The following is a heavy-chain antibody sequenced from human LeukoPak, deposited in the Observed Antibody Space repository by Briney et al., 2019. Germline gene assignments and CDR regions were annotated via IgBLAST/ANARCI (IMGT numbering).Heavy chain of an antibody. CDR2: INWNAGST. J-gene: IGHJ4*02. CDR1: GFTFDEYP. V-gene: IGHV3-20*04. Sequence: GGSLRLFCAASGFTFDEYPLSWLRQAPGKGLEWVSSINWNAGSTSYADSVRGRFTISRDNARNSLYLQMNTLRADDTAFYYCVRVSTGYYFDSWGQGTLVTVSS. D-gene: IGHD6-19*01. CDR3: VRVSTGYYFDS.